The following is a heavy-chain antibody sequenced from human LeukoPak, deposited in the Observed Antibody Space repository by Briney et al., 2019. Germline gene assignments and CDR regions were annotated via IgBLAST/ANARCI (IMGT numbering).Heavy chain of an antibody. D-gene: IGHD6-19*01. Sequence: SETLSLTCTVSGGSISSFYWSWIRQPPGKGLEWIGYIFYSGSTYYNPSLKSRVTISIDTSKNQFSLKLRSVTAADTAVYYCARVHSSGLYGVYFDYWGQGTLVTVSS. CDR3: ARVHSSGLYGVYFDY. CDR2: IFYSGST. CDR1: GGSISSFY. V-gene: IGHV4-59*01. J-gene: IGHJ4*02.